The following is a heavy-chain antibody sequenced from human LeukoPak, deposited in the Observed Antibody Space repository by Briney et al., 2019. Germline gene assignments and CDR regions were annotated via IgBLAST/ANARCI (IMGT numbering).Heavy chain of an antibody. CDR3: ARALIGYYFDY. V-gene: IGHV3-66*01. D-gene: IGHD2-8*01. CDR1: GFTVSSNY. Sequence: GGSLRLSRAASGFTVSSNYMSWVRQAPGKGLEWVSVIYSGGSTYYADSVKGRFTISRDNSKNTLYLQMNSLRAEDTAVYYCARALIGYYFDYWGQGTLVTVSS. J-gene: IGHJ4*02. CDR2: IYSGGST.